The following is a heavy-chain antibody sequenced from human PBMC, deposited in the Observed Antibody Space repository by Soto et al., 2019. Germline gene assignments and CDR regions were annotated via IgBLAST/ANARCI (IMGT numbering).Heavy chain of an antibody. Sequence: ASVKVSCKASGYTFTSYGISWVRQAPGQGLKWMGWVSAYNGNTNYAQKLQGRVTMTTDTSTSTAYMELRSLRSDDTAVYYCARDYVVVPAVTNYYYYGMDVWGQGTTVTVSS. J-gene: IGHJ6*02. CDR1: GYTFTSYG. V-gene: IGHV1-18*01. CDR2: VSAYNGNT. D-gene: IGHD2-2*01. CDR3: ARDYVVVPAVTNYYYYGMDV.